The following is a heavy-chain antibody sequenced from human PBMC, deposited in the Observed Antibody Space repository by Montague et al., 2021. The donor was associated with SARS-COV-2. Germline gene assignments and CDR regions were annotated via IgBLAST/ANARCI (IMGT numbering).Heavy chain of an antibody. CDR1: VGSISNYY. D-gene: IGHD3-22*01. CDR3: VRGGTMTVVVFDY. V-gene: IGHV4-59*12. Sequence: SETLSLTCTVSVGSISNYYWTWIRQPPGKGLEWIGYIYDSGSANYNPSLKSRSTISVDTSNNQFSLRLSSVTAADTAIYYCVRGGTMTVVVFDYWGQGTLVTVSS. J-gene: IGHJ4*02. CDR2: IYDSGSA.